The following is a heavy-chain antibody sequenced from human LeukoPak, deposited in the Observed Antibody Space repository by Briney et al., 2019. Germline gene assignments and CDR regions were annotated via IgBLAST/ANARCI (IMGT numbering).Heavy chain of an antibody. CDR2: ISGISDST. D-gene: IGHD6-19*01. V-gene: IGHV3-23*01. CDR3: AKEPGLAVAAIDY. J-gene: IGHJ4*02. CDR1: GFTFSSSA. Sequence: GGSLRLSCAASGFTFSSSAMSWVRQAPGKGLEWVSCISGISDSTDYADSVKGRFTISRDNSKNTLYLQMNSLRAEDTAVYYCAKEPGLAVAAIDYWGQGTLVTVSS.